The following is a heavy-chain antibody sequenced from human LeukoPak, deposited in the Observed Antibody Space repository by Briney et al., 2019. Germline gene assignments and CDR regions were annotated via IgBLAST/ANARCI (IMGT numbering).Heavy chain of an antibody. CDR2: ISGSGGST. V-gene: IGHV3-23*01. CDR3: AKGGNSYPLGY. CDR1: GFPFTNYP. Sequence: GGSLRLSCAASGFPFTNYPMTWVPQAPGRGLEWVTTISGSGGSTYYADSVKGRSTISRDNSKNTLYLQMNSLRAEDTAVYYCAKGGNSYPLGYWGQGTLVTVSS. D-gene: IGHD5-18*01. J-gene: IGHJ4*02.